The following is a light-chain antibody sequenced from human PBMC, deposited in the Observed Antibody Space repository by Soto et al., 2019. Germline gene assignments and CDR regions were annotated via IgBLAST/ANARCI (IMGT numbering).Light chain of an antibody. CDR1: QSVGTY. CDR2: DSS. V-gene: IGKV3-11*01. J-gene: IGKJ4*01. CDR3: QQRIDWPST. Sequence: EIVLTQSPATLSLSPGERATLSCRASQSVGTYFAWYQQKPGKAPRLLIYDSSNRATGIPARFSGSGSGTDFTLTISSLEPEDFAVYYCQQRIDWPSTFGGGTKLEIK.